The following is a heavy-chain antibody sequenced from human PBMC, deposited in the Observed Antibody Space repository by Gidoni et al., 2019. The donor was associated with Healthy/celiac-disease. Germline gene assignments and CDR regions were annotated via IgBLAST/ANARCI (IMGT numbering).Heavy chain of an antibody. CDR3: ARTYLTEDIVVVPAAIHDWYFDL. Sequence: QVQLQESGPGLVKPSQPLSLTCTVSGGPISSGSYSWTWTRQPAGKGLEWIGRIYTCGSTKYNPSLKSRVTISVDTSKNQFSLKLSSVTAADTAVYYCARTYLTEDIVVVPAAIHDWYFDLWGRGTLVTVSS. D-gene: IGHD2-2*02. J-gene: IGHJ2*01. CDR1: GGPISSGSYS. CDR2: IYTCGST. V-gene: IGHV4-61*02.